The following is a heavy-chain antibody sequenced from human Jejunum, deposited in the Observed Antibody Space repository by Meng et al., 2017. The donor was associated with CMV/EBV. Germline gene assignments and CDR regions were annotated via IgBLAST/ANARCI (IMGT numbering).Heavy chain of an antibody. V-gene: IGHV1-46*01. Sequence: YTFTTYYMHWVRQAPGQGLQWMGIINPSGGYTSYAQKFRGRVTMTRDTSTSTVYMELSSLRSEDTAVYYCARDEEQVYSGNYDGYFHYWGQGTLVTVSS. CDR2: INPSGGYT. D-gene: IGHD1-26*01. CDR3: ARDEEQVYSGNYDGYFHY. CDR1: YTFTTYY. J-gene: IGHJ4*02.